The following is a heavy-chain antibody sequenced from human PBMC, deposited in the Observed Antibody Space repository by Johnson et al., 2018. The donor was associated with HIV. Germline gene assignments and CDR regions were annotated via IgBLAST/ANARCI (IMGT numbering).Heavy chain of an antibody. D-gene: IGHD3-16*01. CDR1: GFTFSIYS. CDR2: ISSSGNTI. V-gene: IGHV3-48*01. J-gene: IGHJ3*02. CDR3: ARDPLVEIMTNAFDI. Sequence: VQLVESGGGLVHPGGSLRLSCAASGFTFSIYSMNWVRQAPGKGLEWISYISSSGNTIYYADSVKGRFTISRDNAKDSLYLQMNSLRAEDTAVYYCARDPLVEIMTNAFDIWGQGTMVTVSS.